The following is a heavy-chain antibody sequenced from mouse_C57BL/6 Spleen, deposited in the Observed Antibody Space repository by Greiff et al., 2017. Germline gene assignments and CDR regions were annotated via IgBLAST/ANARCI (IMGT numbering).Heavy chain of an antibody. J-gene: IGHJ4*01. D-gene: IGHD1-1*01. V-gene: IGHV1-76*01. CDR2: IYPGSGNT. CDR3: ARERYEGLMDY. CDR1: GYTFTDYY. Sequence: QVQLQQSGAELVRPGASVKLSCKASGYTFTDYYINWVKQRPGQGLEWIARIYPGSGNTYYNEKFKGKATLTAEKSSSTAYMQLSSLTSEDSAVYFCARERYEGLMDYWGQGTSVTVSS.